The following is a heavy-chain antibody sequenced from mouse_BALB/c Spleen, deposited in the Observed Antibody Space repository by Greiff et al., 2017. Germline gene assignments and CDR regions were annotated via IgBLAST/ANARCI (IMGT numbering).Heavy chain of an antibody. CDR1: GYTFTSYW. V-gene: IGHV1-69*02. D-gene: IGHD2-14*01. Sequence: VQLQQPGAELVKPGASVKLSCKASGYTFTSYWMHWVKQRPGQGLEWIGEIDPSDSYTNYNQKFKGKATLTVDKSSSTAYMQLSSLTSEDSAVYYCATYRYWFAYWGQGTLVTVSA. CDR2: IDPSDSYT. CDR3: ATYRYWFAY. J-gene: IGHJ3*01.